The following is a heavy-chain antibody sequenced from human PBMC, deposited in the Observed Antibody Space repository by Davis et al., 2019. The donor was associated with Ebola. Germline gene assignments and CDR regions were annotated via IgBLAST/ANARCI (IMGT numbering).Heavy chain of an antibody. CDR2: INAGNGNT. V-gene: IGHV1-3*01. J-gene: IGHJ6*02. CDR3: AREEGPYSSSWYPVYYGMDV. Sequence: ASVKVSCKASGYIFTSNDINWVRQAPGQRLEWMGWINAGNGNTKYSQKFQGRVTITRDTSASTAYMELSSLRSEDTAVYYCAREEGPYSSSWYPVYYGMDVWGQGTTVTVSS. CDR1: GYIFTSND. D-gene: IGHD6-13*01.